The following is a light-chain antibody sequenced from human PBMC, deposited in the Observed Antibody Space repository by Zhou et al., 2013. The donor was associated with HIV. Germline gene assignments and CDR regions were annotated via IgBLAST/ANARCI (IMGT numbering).Light chain of an antibody. CDR3: QQSFSAPRT. CDR2: AAS. V-gene: IGKV1-39*01. J-gene: IGKJ1*01. Sequence: DIQMTQSPSSLSASIGDRVTITCRASQSISTYLNWYQQKPGKAPKLLIFAASSLQSGVPSRFTGSGSETEFTLTISRLQPEDFATYYCQQSFSAPRTFGQGTKVEIK. CDR1: QSISTY.